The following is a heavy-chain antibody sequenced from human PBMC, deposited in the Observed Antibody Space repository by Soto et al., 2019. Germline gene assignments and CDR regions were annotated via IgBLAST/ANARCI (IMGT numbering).Heavy chain of an antibody. V-gene: IGHV4-34*01. CDR2: INHSGST. CDR1: GGSFSGYY. CDR3: AGGYYGSGSYFY. Sequence: SETLSLTCAVYGGSFSGYYWSWIRQPPGKGLEWIGEINHSGSTNYNPSLKSRVTISVDTPKNQFSLKLSSVTAADTAVYYCAGGYYGSGSYFYWGQGTLVTVSS. J-gene: IGHJ4*01. D-gene: IGHD3-10*01.